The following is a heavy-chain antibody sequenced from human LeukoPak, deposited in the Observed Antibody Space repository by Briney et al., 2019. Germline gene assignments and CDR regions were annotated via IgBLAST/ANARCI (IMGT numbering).Heavy chain of an antibody. V-gene: IGHV1-8*01. J-gene: IGHJ4*02. D-gene: IGHD3-10*01. CDR3: ARAARITMVRGGPTRYYFDY. CDR1: GYTFTSYD. CDR2: MNPNSGNT. Sequence: ASVKVSCKASGYTFTSYDINWVRQATGQGLEWMGWMNPNSGNTGYAQKFQGRVTMTRNTSISTAYMELSSLRSEDTAVYYCARAARITMVRGGPTRYYFDYWGQGTLVTVSS.